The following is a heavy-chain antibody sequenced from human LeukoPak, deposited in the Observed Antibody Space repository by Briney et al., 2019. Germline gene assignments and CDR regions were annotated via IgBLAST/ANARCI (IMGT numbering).Heavy chain of an antibody. J-gene: IGHJ4*02. CDR1: GYSISSGYY. CDR2: IYHSGST. Sequence: SETLSLTCTDSGYSISSGYYWGWIRQPPGKGLEWIGSIYHSGSTYYNPSLKSRVTISVDTSKNQFSLKLSSVTAADTAVYYCARDGSVNDSSGSIDYWGQGTLVTVSS. V-gene: IGHV4-38-2*02. D-gene: IGHD3-22*01. CDR3: ARDGSVNDSSGSIDY.